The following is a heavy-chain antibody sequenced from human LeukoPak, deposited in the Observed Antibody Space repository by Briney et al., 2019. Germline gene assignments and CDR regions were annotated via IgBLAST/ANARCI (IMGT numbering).Heavy chain of an antibody. J-gene: IGHJ6*03. CDR2: IYYSGST. CDR1: GGSISSYY. V-gene: IGHV4-59*01. D-gene: IGHD4-11*01. Sequence: SETLSLTCTVSGGSISSYYWSWIRQPPGKGLEWIGYIYYSGSTNYNPSLKRRVTISVDTSKNQFSLKLSSVTAADTAVYYCARAYSNYGYYYYMDVWGKGTTVTVSS. CDR3: ARAYSNYGYYYYMDV.